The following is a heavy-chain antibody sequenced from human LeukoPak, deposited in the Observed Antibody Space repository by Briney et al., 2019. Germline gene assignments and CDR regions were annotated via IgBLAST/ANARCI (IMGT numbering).Heavy chain of an antibody. J-gene: IGHJ4*02. CDR3: ARVRPPHSSGYYGFDY. D-gene: IGHD3-22*01. Sequence: SETLSLTCTVSGGSISSYYWSWIRQPPGKGLEWIGYIYYSGSTNYNPSLKSRVTISVDTSKNQFSLKLSSVTAADTAVYYCARVRPPHSSGYYGFDYWGQGTLVTVSS. V-gene: IGHV4-59*01. CDR1: GGSISSYY. CDR2: IYYSGST.